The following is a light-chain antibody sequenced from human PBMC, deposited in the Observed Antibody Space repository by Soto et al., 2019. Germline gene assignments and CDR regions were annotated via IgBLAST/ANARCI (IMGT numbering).Light chain of an antibody. Sequence: QSALTQPASVSGSPGQSITISCTGTSSDVGGYNYVSWYQQHPDKAPKLMIYEVTNRPSGVSFRFSGSKSGNTASLTISGLQPEDEADYYCSSYTSTSTIYVFGTGTKLTVL. J-gene: IGLJ1*01. CDR2: EVT. V-gene: IGLV2-14*01. CDR3: SSYTSTSTIYV. CDR1: SSDVGGYNY.